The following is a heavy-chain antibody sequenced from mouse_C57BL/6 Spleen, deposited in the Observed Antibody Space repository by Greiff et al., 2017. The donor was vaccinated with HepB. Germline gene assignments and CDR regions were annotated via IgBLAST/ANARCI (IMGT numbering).Heavy chain of an antibody. CDR2: ISDGGSYT. D-gene: IGHD2-5*01. V-gene: IGHV5-4*01. CDR3: ARDQGAYYRNFAWFAY. Sequence: EVQVVESGGGLVKPGGSLKLSCAASGFTFSSYAMSWVRQTPEKRLEWVATISDGGSYTYYPDNVKGRFTISRDNAKNNLYLQMSHLKSEDTAMYYCARDQGAYYRNFAWFAYWGQGTLGTVSA. J-gene: IGHJ3*01. CDR1: GFTFSSYA.